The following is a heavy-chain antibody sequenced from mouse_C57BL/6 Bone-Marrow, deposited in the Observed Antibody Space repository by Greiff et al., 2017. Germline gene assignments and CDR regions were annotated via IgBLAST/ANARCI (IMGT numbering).Heavy chain of an antibody. V-gene: IGHV5-16*01. D-gene: IGHD2-3*01. Sequence: EVQLVESEGGLVQPGSSMKLSCTASGFTFSDYYMAWVRQVPEKGLEWVANINYDGSSTYYLDSLKSRFIISRDNAKNILYLQMSSLKSEDTATYYCARDRWGYYFDYWGQGTTLTVSS. CDR1: GFTFSDYY. CDR3: ARDRWGYYFDY. J-gene: IGHJ2*01. CDR2: INYDGSST.